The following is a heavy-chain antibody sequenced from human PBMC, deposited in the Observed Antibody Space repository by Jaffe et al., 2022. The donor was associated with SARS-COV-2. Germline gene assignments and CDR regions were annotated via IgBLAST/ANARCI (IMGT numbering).Heavy chain of an antibody. V-gene: IGHV4-61*02. CDR1: GGSISSGSYY. CDR3: ARDREAAAGTYYGMDV. Sequence: QVQLQESGPGLVKPSQTLSLTCTVSGGSISSGSYYWSWIRQPAGKGLEWIGRIYTSGSTNYNPSLKSRVTISVDTSKNQFSLKLSSVTAADTAVYYCARDREAAAGTYYGMDVWGQGTTVTVSS. J-gene: IGHJ6*02. CDR2: IYTSGST. D-gene: IGHD6-13*01.